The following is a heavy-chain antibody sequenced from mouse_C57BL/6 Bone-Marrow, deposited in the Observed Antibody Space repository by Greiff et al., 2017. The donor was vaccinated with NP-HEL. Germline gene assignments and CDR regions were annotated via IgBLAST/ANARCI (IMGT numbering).Heavy chain of an antibody. CDR1: GYTFTSYW. Sequence: QVQLQQPGAELVMNGEEGKRGGGVSGYTFTSYWMHWVKQRPGQGLEWIGEIDPSDSYTNYNQKFKGKSTLTVDKSSSTAYMQLSSLTSEDSAVYYCARNLPYYYGSSSFAYWGQGTLVTVSA. CDR3: ARNLPYYYGSSSFAY. V-gene: IGHV1-69*01. CDR2: IDPSDSYT. J-gene: IGHJ3*01. D-gene: IGHD1-1*01.